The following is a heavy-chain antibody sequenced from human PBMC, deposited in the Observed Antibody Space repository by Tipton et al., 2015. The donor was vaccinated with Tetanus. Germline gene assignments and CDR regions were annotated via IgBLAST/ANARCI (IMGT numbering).Heavy chain of an antibody. D-gene: IGHD1-7*01. Sequence: GSLRLSCAASGFTFTYYSLNWVRQAPGKGLEWVSSISSSSRYIYYADSVKGRFTVSRDNAKNSLYLQMNGLRAEDTAIYYCARDREENLYFDLWGRGTLVTVSS. CDR1: GFTFTYYS. CDR2: ISSSSRYI. V-gene: IGHV3-21*01. J-gene: IGHJ2*01. CDR3: ARDREENLYFDL.